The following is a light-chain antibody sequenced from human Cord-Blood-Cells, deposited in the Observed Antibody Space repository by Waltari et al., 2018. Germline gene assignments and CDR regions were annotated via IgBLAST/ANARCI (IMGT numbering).Light chain of an antibody. Sequence: SDELTQPPSVSVSPGQTATITCSGEALPKQYAYWYQQKAGQAPVLIIYKDSERPSGIHGRFSGSSSGKTVTLTINGVQAEDDADYFFQSADRSSTPIFGGGTKLTVL. CDR2: KDS. CDR1: ALPKQY. V-gene: IGLV3-25*03. CDR3: QSADRSSTPI. J-gene: IGLJ2*01.